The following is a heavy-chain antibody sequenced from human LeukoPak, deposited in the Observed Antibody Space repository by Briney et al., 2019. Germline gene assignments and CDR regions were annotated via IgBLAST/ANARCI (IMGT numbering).Heavy chain of an antibody. CDR1: GFTFSTYE. V-gene: IGHV3-48*03. CDR3: AREYEGDCRGGNCYLTPFDY. D-gene: IGHD2-15*01. CDR2: ISSSGSTI. J-gene: IGHJ4*02. Sequence: GGSLRLSCAASGFTFSTYEMNWVRQAPGKGLEWVSFISSSGSTIYYADSVKGRFTISRDNAKNSLYLQMNSLRAEDTAVYYSAREYEGDCRGGNCYLTPFDYWGQGTLVTVSS.